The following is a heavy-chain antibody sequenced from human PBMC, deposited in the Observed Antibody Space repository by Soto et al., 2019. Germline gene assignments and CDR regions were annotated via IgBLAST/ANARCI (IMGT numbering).Heavy chain of an antibody. D-gene: IGHD2-15*01. J-gene: IGHJ4*02. CDR1: EFTFSSCA. CDR3: AKKHYSAYCSGGNCYDIDY. Sequence: EVQLLESGGGLVQPGGSLRLSCSASEFTFSSCAMSWVRQAPGKGLECVSAINDGGGATYYTNSERGRFTISRDNSKNMLYLQMNSLRADDTAVYYCAKKHYSAYCSGGNCYDIDYWGQGTLVTVSS. CDR2: INDGGGAT. V-gene: IGHV3-23*01.